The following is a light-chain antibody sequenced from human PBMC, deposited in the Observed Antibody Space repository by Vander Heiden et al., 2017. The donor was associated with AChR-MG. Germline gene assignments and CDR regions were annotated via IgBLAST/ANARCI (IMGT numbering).Light chain of an antibody. CDR1: NTGSKN. CDR2: RDS. V-gene: IGLV3-9*01. CDR3: QVWDSSTAV. Sequence: SYDPPHPLSVSVALGHTATITCGGNNTGSKNVHWYQQKPGQALVLVIDRDSNRPSGIPERFSGSNTGNTATLTISRAQAGDEDDYYCQVWDSSTAVFGGGTKLTVL. J-gene: IGLJ2*01.